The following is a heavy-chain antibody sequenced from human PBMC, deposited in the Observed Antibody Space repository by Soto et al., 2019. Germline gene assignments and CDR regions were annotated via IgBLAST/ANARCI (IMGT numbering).Heavy chain of an antibody. V-gene: IGHV3-23*01. CDR2: ISGSGDTS. CDR1: GFTLTIYV. CDR3: AKDPSLVRGVIAVDY. J-gene: IGHJ4*02. D-gene: IGHD3-10*01. Sequence: GGSLRLSCAASGFTLTIYVMSWVRQAPGKGLEWVSAISGSGDTSSYADSVKGRFTISRDNSKNTLYLHMNSLRAGDTAVYYCAKDPSLVRGVIAVDYWGQGTLVTVSS.